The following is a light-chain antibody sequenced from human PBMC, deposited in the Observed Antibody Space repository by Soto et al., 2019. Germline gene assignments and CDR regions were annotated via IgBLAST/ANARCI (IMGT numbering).Light chain of an antibody. CDR3: SSNSASSPYV. J-gene: IGLJ1*01. V-gene: IGLV2-14*01. CDR2: EVS. CDR1: SNDGGGYNY. Sequence: QSVLTQPPSVSGSPGQAITISCTGTSNDGGGYNYVSWYQQQPGKAPKLIIYEVSHRPSGISNRFSGSKSGNTASMTISGLHVEDEADYYCSSNSASSPYVFGTGTQVTVL.